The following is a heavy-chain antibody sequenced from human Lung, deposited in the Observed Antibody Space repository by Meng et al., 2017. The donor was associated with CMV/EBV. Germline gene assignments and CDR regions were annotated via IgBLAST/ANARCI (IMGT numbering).Heavy chain of an antibody. D-gene: IGHD1-26*01. V-gene: IGHV1-46*01. CDR2: INTGSGST. Sequence: ASVXVSXKASGYTFTNYFMHWVRQGPGQELEWMGVINTGSGSTNFAQKFQGRVSMTRDTSRSTVYMEVSRLRSEDAAVYFCAGDSSGSYYGGFDIWGRGTMVTVSS. CDR3: AGDSSGSYYGGFDI. CDR1: GYTFTNYF. J-gene: IGHJ3*02.